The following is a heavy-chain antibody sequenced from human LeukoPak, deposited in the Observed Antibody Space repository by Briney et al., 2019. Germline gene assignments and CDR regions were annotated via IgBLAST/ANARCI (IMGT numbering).Heavy chain of an antibody. Sequence: SQTLSLTCAISGDFVSTDSAAWNWIRQSPSRGLEWLGRTYYRSKWYNDYAVSVKSRITINPGTSKNQFSLQLNSVTPEDTAVYYCARGSGTVVPAARYNWFDPWGRGTLVTVSS. CDR1: GDFVSTDSAA. D-gene: IGHD2-2*01. CDR3: ARGSGTVVPAARYNWFDP. V-gene: IGHV6-1*01. CDR2: TYYRSKWYN. J-gene: IGHJ5*02.